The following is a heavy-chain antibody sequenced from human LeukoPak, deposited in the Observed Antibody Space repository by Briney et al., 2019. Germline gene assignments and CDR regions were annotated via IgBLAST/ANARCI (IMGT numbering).Heavy chain of an antibody. J-gene: IGHJ4*02. V-gene: IGHV3-23*01. D-gene: IGHD3-22*01. CDR1: GFTFSSYA. CDR2: ISGSGGST. CDR3: AKAGQYYYDSSGYFADY. Sequence: GGSLRLSCAASGFTFSSYAMSWVRQAPGKGLEWVSAISGSGGSTYYADSVKGRFTISRDNSKNTLCLQMNSLRAEDTAVYYCAKAGQYYYDSSGYFADYWGQGTLVTVSS.